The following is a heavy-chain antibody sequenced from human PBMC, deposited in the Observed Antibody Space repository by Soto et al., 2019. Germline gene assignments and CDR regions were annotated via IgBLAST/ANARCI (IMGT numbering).Heavy chain of an antibody. D-gene: IGHD6-13*01. J-gene: IGHJ6*03. CDR2: IKYDGTIT. CDR3: SRRAKGGYYVDV. V-gene: IGHV3-74*01. Sequence: EVQLVESGGGSVQPGESLRLSCAASGFPFSSYWIHWVRQAPGKGLMWVSRIKYDGTITNYADSLEGRLTISRDNAKNTVYLPMNSLRVGDTAVYNCSRRAKGGYYVDVWGKGTTVTVSS. CDR1: GFPFSSYW.